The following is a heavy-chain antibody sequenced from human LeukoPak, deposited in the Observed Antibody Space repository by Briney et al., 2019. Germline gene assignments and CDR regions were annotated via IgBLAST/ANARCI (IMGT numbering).Heavy chain of an antibody. J-gene: IGHJ4*02. D-gene: IGHD5-18*01. CDR2: ISGSGGST. Sequence: GGSLRLSCAASGFTFSSYGMSWVRQAPGKGLEWVSAISGSGGSTYYADSVKGRFTISRDNSKNTLYLQMNSLRAEDTAVYYCAKLGQLWLLSYFDYWGQGTLVTVSS. CDR3: AKLGQLWLLSYFDY. V-gene: IGHV3-23*01. CDR1: GFTFSSYG.